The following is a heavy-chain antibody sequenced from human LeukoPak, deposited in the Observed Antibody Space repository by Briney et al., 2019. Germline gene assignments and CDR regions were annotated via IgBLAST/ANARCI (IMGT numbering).Heavy chain of an antibody. D-gene: IGHD2-15*01. CDR1: GFTFSSYG. V-gene: IGHV3-23*01. Sequence: GGTLRLSCAASGFTFSSYGMSWVRQAPGKGLEWVSAISGSGGSTYYADSVKGRFTISRDNSKNTLYLQMNSLRAEDTAVYYCAKVVSFAVVAVDYWGQGTLVTVSS. CDR3: AKVVSFAVVAVDY. CDR2: ISGSGGST. J-gene: IGHJ4*02.